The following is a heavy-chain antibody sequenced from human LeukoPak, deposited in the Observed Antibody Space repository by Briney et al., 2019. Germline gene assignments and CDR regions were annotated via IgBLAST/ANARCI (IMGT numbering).Heavy chain of an antibody. D-gene: IGHD1-26*01. J-gene: IGHJ4*02. Sequence: GGSLRLSCAASGFTFSDHYMDWVRQAPGKGLEWVGRTRNKANSYTTEYAASVKGRFTISRDDSKNSLYLQMNSLKTEDTAVYYSARATTSFFFDYWGQGTLVTVTP. CDR1: GFTFSDHY. V-gene: IGHV3-72*01. CDR3: ARATTSFFFDY. CDR2: TRNKANSYTT.